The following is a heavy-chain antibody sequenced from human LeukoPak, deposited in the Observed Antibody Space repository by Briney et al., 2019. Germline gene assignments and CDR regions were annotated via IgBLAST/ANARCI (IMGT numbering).Heavy chain of an antibody. V-gene: IGHV3-21*06. J-gene: IGHJ4*02. D-gene: IGHD5-18*01. Sequence: GGSLRLSCAASGFTFSSHDMNWVRQAPGKGLEWVSSISTSSSYIDYADSVQGRFTISRDNAENSLYLQMNSLRAEDTAVYYCARDEEGYGYHHWGQGTLVTVSS. CDR3: ARDEEGYGYHH. CDR2: ISTSSSYI. CDR1: GFTFSSHD.